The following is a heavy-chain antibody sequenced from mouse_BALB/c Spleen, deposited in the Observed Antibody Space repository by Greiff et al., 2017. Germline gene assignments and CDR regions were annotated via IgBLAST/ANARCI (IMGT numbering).Heavy chain of an antibody. V-gene: IGHV3-2*02. Sequence: EVQLQESGPGLVKPSQSLSLTCTVTGYSITSDYAWNWIRQFPGNKLEWMGYISYSGSTSYNPSLKSRISITRDTSKNQFFLQLNSVTTEDTATYYCARIPGPAWFAYWGQGTLVTVSA. D-gene: IGHD3-1*01. J-gene: IGHJ3*01. CDR2: ISYSGST. CDR3: ARIPGPAWFAY. CDR1: GYSITSDYA.